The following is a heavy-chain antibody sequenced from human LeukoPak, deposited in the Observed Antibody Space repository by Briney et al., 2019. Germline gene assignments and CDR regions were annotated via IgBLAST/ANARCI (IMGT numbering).Heavy chain of an antibody. D-gene: IGHD3-3*01. V-gene: IGHV3-30*03. Sequence: PGGSLRLSCAASGFTFSSYGMHWVRQAPGKGLEWVAVISYDGSNKYYADSVKGRFTISRDNSKNTLYLQMNSLRAEDTAVFYCARDQYDTWSRRGNFDSWGQGTLVIVSS. CDR3: ARDQYDTWSRRGNFDS. CDR1: GFTFSSYG. CDR2: ISYDGSNK. J-gene: IGHJ4*02.